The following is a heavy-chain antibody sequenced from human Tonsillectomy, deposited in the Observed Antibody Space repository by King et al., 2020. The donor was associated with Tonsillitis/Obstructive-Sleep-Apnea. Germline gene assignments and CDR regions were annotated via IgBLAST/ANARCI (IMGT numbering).Heavy chain of an antibody. CDR3: ATQTTVTYFDY. CDR1: GGSIGSDY. D-gene: IGHD4-11*01. Sequence: VQLQESGPGLVKPSETLSLTCTVSGGSIGSDYWSWIRQPAGKGLEWIGYIYNSGSTSYNPSLKSRVTISLDTSKNQFSLKLRSVTAADTAVYYCATQTTVTYFDYWGQGTLVTVSS. V-gene: IGHV4-59*08. J-gene: IGHJ4*02. CDR2: IYNSGST.